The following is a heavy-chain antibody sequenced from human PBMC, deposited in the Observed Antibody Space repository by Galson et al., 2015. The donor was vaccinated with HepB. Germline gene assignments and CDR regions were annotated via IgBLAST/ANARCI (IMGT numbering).Heavy chain of an antibody. V-gene: IGHV3-23*01. Sequence: SLRLSCAVSGFTFSRYGMSWVRQAPGKGLEWVSGTSGSGGSTYYADSVKGRFTISRDKSKNTLYLQMNSLRAVDTAVYYCAIAYEMDTLFLGYDALDIRGQGTMVTVSS. J-gene: IGHJ3*02. CDR2: TSGSGGST. CDR3: AIAYEMDTLFLGYDALDI. CDR1: GFTFSRYG. D-gene: IGHD5-24*01.